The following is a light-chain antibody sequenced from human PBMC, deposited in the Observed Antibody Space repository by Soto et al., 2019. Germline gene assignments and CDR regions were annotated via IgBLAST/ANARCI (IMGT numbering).Light chain of an antibody. J-gene: IGKJ5*01. Sequence: DIQMTQSPSSLSASVGERVTITCRASPSIATYLNWYQHKLGEAPKLLIYAASGLQTGVPSRFSGSGSGTDFTLTISSLQPEDFATYFCQQNYVIPITFGQGTRLEIK. CDR2: AAS. CDR3: QQNYVIPIT. V-gene: IGKV1-39*01. CDR1: PSIATY.